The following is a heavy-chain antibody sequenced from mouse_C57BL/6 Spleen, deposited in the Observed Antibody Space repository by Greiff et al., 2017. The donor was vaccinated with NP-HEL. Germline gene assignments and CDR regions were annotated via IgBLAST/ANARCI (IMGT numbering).Heavy chain of an antibody. J-gene: IGHJ2*01. V-gene: IGHV1-15*01. CDR2: IDPETGGT. CDR3: TRMTAQALFDY. D-gene: IGHD3-2*02. CDR1: GYTFTDYE. Sequence: QVQLQQSGAELVRPGASVTLSCKASGYTFTDYEMHWVKQTPVHGLEWIGAIDPETGGTAYNQKFKGKAILTADKSSSTAYMELRSLTSEDSAVYYCTRMTAQALFDYWGQGTTLTVSS.